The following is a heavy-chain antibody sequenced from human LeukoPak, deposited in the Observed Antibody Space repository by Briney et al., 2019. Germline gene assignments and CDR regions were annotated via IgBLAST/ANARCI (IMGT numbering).Heavy chain of an antibody. CDR1: GYTFTSYG. J-gene: IGHJ3*02. CDR3: ARTPTSGYSYGFRPSDAFDI. CDR2: ISAYNGNT. D-gene: IGHD5-18*01. Sequence: VKVSCKASGYTFTSYGISWVRQAPGQGLEWMGWISAYNGNTNYAQKLQGRVTMTTDTSTSTAYMELRSLRSDDTAVYYCARTPTSGYSYGFRPSDAFDIWGQGTMVTVSS. V-gene: IGHV1-18*01.